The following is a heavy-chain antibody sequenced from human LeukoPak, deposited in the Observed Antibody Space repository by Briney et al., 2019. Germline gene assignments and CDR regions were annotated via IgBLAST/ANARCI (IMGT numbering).Heavy chain of an antibody. CDR1: GFTFRDYT. CDR2: ISKSGTYI. V-gene: IGHV3-21*01. CDR3: AREWGNSVLPLDY. J-gene: IGHJ4*02. D-gene: IGHD3-16*01. Sequence: GGSLRLSCAASGFTFRDYTMNWVRQAPGKGLEWVSAISKSGTYIKYADSVKGRFTVSRDNAKNSLFLQMNSLRVEDTAVYYCAREWGNSVLPLDYWGQGTLVTVSP.